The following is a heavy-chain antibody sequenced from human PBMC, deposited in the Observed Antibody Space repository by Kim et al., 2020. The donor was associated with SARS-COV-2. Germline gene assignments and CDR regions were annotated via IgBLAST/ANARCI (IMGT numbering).Heavy chain of an antibody. V-gene: IGHV1-69*13. CDR1: GGTFSSYA. CDR2: IIPIFGTA. CDR3: ARVTAYGSGSYYNVDYYYYGMDV. J-gene: IGHJ6*02. D-gene: IGHD3-10*01. Sequence: SVKVSCKASGGTFSSYAISWVLQAPGQGLEWMGGIIPIFGTANYAQKFQGRVTITADESTSTAYMELSSLRSEDTAVYYCARVTAYGSGSYYNVDYYYYGMDVWGQGTTVTVSS.